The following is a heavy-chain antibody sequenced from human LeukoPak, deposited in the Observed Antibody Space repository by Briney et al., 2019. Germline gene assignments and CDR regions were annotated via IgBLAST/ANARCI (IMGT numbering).Heavy chain of an antibody. CDR3: ARGGGLLWFGELEFDY. V-gene: IGHV1-18*01. D-gene: IGHD3-10*01. Sequence: GASVKVSCKASGYTFTSYGISWVRQAPGQGLEWMGWISAYNGNTNYAQKLQGRVTMTRNTSISTAYMELSSLRSEDTAVYYCARGGGLLWFGELEFDYWGQGTLVTVSS. J-gene: IGHJ4*02. CDR1: GYTFTSYG. CDR2: ISAYNGNT.